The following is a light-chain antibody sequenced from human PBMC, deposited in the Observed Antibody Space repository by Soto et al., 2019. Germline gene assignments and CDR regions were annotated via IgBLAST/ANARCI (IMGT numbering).Light chain of an antibody. CDR3: QSYDSSLSGWV. CDR1: SSNIGAGYG. J-gene: IGLJ3*02. Sequence: QPVLTQPPSVSGAPGQRVTISCTGSSSNIGAGYGVHWYQHLPGTAPKLLIYANTNRPSGVPDRFSGSKSGTSASLAITGLQAEDEADYYCQSYDSSLSGWVFGGGTKLTVL. CDR2: ANT. V-gene: IGLV1-40*01.